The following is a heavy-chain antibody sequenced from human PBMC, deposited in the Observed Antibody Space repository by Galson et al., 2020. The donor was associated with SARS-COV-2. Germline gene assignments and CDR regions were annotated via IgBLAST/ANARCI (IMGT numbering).Heavy chain of an antibody. CDR1: GFTVSDNY. J-gene: IGHJ6*02. CDR3: ARLYCSTITCHGAMDV. Sequence: GGSLRLSCAASGFTVSDNYMTWVRQAPGKGLEWVSVIYSGGKIFYTDSVKDRFFISRDISKNMVYLQMNSLGVEDTAVYFCARLYCSTITCHGAMDVWGQGTTVTFSS. CDR2: IYSGGKI. V-gene: IGHV3-66*04. D-gene: IGHD2-2*01.